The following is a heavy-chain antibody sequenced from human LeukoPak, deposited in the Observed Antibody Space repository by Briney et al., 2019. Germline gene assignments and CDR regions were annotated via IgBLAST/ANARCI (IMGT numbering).Heavy chain of an antibody. V-gene: IGHV3-21*01. J-gene: IGHJ4*02. CDR3: ARDGYSSSSFDF. CDR1: GFIFSSYN. D-gene: IGHD6-6*01. Sequence: GGSLRLSCAASGFIFSSYNMNWVRQAPGKALEWVSSISSSSTYIYYGDSVKGRFSISRDNAKNSLYLQMNSLRAEDTAVYYCARDGYSSSSFDFWGQGTLVTVSS. CDR2: ISSSSTYI.